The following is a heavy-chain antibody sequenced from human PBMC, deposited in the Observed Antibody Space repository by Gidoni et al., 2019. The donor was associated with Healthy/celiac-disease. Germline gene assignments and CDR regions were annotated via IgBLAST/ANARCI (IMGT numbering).Heavy chain of an antibody. V-gene: IGHV3-30*18. CDR3: AKTPRHHSKYYYYG. CDR2: ISYDGSNK. J-gene: IGHJ6*01. CDR1: GFTFSSYG. Sequence: QVQLVESGGGVVQPGRALRLSCAASGFTFSSYGMHWVRQAPGKGLEWVAVISYDGSNKYYADSVKGRFTISRDNSKNTLYLQMNSLRAEDTAVYYCAKTPRHHSKYYYYG.